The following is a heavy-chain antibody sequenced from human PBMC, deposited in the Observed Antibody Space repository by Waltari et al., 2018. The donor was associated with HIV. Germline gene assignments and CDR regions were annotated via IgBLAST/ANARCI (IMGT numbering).Heavy chain of an antibody. Sequence: EVQLLESGGGLVQPGGSLRLSCAASGFRFSNYAMSWVRQAPGEGLEWVAVVLDVDSTYYVDSVKGRFIISRDDSKDTLYLQMNSLRVEDTAVYYCAKDDRATRGLDNWGQGTLVTVSS. D-gene: IGHD5-12*01. CDR3: AKDDRATRGLDN. J-gene: IGHJ4*02. V-gene: IGHV3-23*01. CDR2: VLDVDST. CDR1: GFRFSNYA.